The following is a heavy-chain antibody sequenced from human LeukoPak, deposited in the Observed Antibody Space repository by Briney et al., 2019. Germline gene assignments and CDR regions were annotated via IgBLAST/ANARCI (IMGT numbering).Heavy chain of an antibody. D-gene: IGHD1-26*01. Sequence: GRSLRLSCAASGFTFSSYAMHWVRQAPGKGLEWVAVISYDGSNKYYADSVKGRFTISRDNSKNTLYPQMNSLRAEDTAVYYCARGGSYLSPLGYFDYWGQGTLVTVSS. CDR2: ISYDGSNK. J-gene: IGHJ4*02. CDR3: ARGGSYLSPLGYFDY. CDR1: GFTFSSYA. V-gene: IGHV3-30-3*01.